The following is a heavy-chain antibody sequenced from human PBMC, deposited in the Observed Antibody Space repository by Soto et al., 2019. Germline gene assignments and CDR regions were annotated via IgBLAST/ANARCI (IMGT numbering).Heavy chain of an antibody. V-gene: IGHV3-15*01. CDR3: TTPEFEGVIVDY. J-gene: IGHJ4*02. D-gene: IGHD3-16*02. CDR2: IKSKTDGGTT. Sequence: EVQLVESGGGLVKPGGSLRLSCAASGFTFSNAWMSWVRQAPGKGLEWVGRIKSKTDGGTTDYAAPVKGRFTISRDDSKNTLYLQMNSLKTADTAVYYCTTPEFEGVIVDYWGQGTLVTVSS. CDR1: GFTFSNAW.